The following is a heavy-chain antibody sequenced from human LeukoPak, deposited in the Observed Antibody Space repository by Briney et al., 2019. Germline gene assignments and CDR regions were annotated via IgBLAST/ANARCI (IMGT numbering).Heavy chain of an antibody. CDR2: ISAYNGNT. CDR3: ATVSIVVVPAAGGAYWFDP. D-gene: IGHD2-2*01. Sequence: ASVKVSCKASGYTFTSYGISWVRQAPGQGLEWMGWISAYNGNTNYAQKLQGRVTMTEDTSTDTAYMELSSLRSEDTAVYYCATVSIVVVPAAGGAYWFDPWGQGTLVTVSS. V-gene: IGHV1-18*01. CDR1: GYTFTSYG. J-gene: IGHJ5*02.